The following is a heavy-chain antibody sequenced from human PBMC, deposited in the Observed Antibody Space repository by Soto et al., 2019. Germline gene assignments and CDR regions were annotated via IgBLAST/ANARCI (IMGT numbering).Heavy chain of an antibody. J-gene: IGHJ3*02. Sequence: GASVKVSCKASGGSLSNYGISWVRQAPGQGLEWMGGIIPVFGTANYAQKFQGRVTITADESTSIVYMDVTSLRSEDTAVYYCARVPSYYDSSGYYYAAFDIWGQGTMVTVSS. CDR1: GGSLSNYG. CDR2: IIPVFGTA. CDR3: ARVPSYYDSSGYYYAAFDI. D-gene: IGHD3-22*01. V-gene: IGHV1-69*13.